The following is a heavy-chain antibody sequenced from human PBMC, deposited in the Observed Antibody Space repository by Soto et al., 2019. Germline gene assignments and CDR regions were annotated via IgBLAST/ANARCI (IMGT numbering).Heavy chain of an antibody. CDR2: IYPGDSDT. CDR3: ARQGYDSSGYHDAFDI. V-gene: IGHV5-51*01. D-gene: IGHD3-22*01. Sequence: VESLKISCKGPGYSFTSYWIGWVRQMPGKGLEWMGIIYPGDSDTRYSPSFQGQVTISADKSISTAYLQWSSLKASDTAMYYCARQGYDSSGYHDAFDIWGQGTMVTVSS. J-gene: IGHJ3*02. CDR1: GYSFTSYW.